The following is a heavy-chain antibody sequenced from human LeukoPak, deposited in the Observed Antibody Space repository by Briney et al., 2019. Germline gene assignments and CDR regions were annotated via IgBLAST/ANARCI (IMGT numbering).Heavy chain of an antibody. J-gene: IGHJ6*02. Sequence: GASVKVSCKASGYTFTSYGISWVRQAPGQGLEWMGWISAYNGNTNYAQQLQGRGTVTTDTSTSTAYMELRSLRYADTAVYYCGKDPSDYDILTGYHLPNYGMDVWGQGTTVTVSS. CDR1: GYTFTSYG. V-gene: IGHV1-18*01. CDR2: ISAYNGNT. CDR3: GKDPSDYDILTGYHLPNYGMDV. D-gene: IGHD3-9*01.